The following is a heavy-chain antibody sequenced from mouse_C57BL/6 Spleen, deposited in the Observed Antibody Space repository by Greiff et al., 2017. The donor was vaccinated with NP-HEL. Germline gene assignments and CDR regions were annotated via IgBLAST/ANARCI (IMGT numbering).Heavy chain of an antibody. CDR2: IYPGDGDT. V-gene: IGHV1-80*01. Sequence: VQLQQSGAELVKPGASVKISCKASGYAFSSYWMNWVKQRPGKGLEWIGQIYPGDGDTNYNGKFKGKATLTADKSSSTAYMQLSSLTSEGSAVYFCAREGLRRRYFDVGGTGTTVTVSS. CDR3: AREGLRRRYFDV. D-gene: IGHD2-2*01. CDR1: GYAFSSYW. J-gene: IGHJ1*03.